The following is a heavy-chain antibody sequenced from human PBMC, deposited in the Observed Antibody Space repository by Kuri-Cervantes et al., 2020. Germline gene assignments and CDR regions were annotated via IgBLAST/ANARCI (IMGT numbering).Heavy chain of an antibody. CDR1: GYTFTSYG. D-gene: IGHD3-10*01. CDR3: ARGAGAMVRGVIPWYFDL. V-gene: IGHV1-18*01. Sequence: ASVKVSCKASGYTFTSYGISWVRQAPGQGLEWMGWISAYNGNTNYAQKLQGRVTMTTDTSTSTAYMELRSLRSDDTAVYYCARGAGAMVRGVIPWYFDLWGRGTLVTDSS. CDR2: ISAYNGNT. J-gene: IGHJ2*01.